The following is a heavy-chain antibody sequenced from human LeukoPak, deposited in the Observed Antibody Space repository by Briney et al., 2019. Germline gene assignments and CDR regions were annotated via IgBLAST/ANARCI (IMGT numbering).Heavy chain of an antibody. CDR2: VFGNGIT. CDR3: AKVSRGYSRGDTQYYYGMDV. D-gene: IGHD2-21*02. J-gene: IGHJ6*02. V-gene: IGHV3-23*01. Sequence: GGSLRLSCAASGFTFSSYAMSWVRQAPGKGLEWVSAVFGNGITYYDDSIKGRFTSSRDNSKNTLFLQMNSLRAEDTAVYYCAKVSRGYSRGDTQYYYGMDVWGQGATVTVSS. CDR1: GFTFSSYA.